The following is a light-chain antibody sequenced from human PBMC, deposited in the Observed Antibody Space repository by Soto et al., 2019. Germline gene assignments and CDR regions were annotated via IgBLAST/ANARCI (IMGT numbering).Light chain of an antibody. CDR2: DAS. CDR1: QNIISW. V-gene: IGKV1-5*01. CDR3: QQYNSYSTWT. J-gene: IGKJ1*01. Sequence: DIQMTQSPSTLSASVGDRVTITCRASQNIISWLAWYQQKPGKAPKLLIYDASSLESGLPSRFSGSGSGTEFCLSISSLQPDNFSTYYCQQYNSYSTWTFGQGTKVDLK.